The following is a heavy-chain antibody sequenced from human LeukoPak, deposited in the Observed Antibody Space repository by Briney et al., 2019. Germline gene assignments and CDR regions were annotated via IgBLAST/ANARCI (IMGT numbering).Heavy chain of an antibody. CDR1: GGSFSGYY. CDR3: ARHPFATPFDH. D-gene: IGHD2-15*01. J-gene: IGHJ4*02. V-gene: IGHV4-59*08. Sequence: SETLSLTCAVYGGSFSGYYWSWIRQPPGKGLEWIGYVFYTGDTNSNPSLKSRVTMSLDTSKNQLSLRLTSVTAADTAVYYCARHPFATPFDHWGRGPWSPSPQ. CDR2: VFYTGDT.